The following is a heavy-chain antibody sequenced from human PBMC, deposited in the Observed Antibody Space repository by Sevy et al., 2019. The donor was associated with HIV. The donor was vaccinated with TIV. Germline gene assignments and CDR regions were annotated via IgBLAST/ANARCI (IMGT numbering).Heavy chain of an antibody. CDR2: IYPGDSET. J-gene: IGHJ3*02. Sequence: GESLKISCKGSGYSFTAYWIDWVRQVPGKGLEWMGTIYPGDSETRYSPSVQGQVTMSADKSLTTAYLQWSSLKASDTAVYYGARPTGLKVGIDFGTLDIWGQGTMVTVSS. V-gene: IGHV5-51*01. CDR1: GYSFTAYW. D-gene: IGHD4-17*01. CDR3: ARPTGLKVGIDFGTLDI.